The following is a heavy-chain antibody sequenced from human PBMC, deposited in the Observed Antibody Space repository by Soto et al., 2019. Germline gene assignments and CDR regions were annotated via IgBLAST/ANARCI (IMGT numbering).Heavy chain of an antibody. D-gene: IGHD3-22*01. J-gene: IGHJ4*02. CDR1: GGPFSSYA. CDR3: ARGPYRRYYDSSGYSTAHFDY. CDR2: IIPIFGTA. V-gene: IGHV1-69*01. Sequence: SVKLCCKASGGPFSSYAIIWVRQAPGQGLEWMGGIIPIFGTANYAQKFQGRVTITADESTSTAYMELSSLRSEDTAVYYCARGPYRRYYDSSGYSTAHFDYWGQGTLVTVPS.